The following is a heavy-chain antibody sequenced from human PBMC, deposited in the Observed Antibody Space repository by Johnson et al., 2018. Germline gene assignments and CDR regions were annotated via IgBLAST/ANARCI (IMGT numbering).Heavy chain of an antibody. J-gene: IGHJ1*01. Sequence: SCAASGFTFDDYAMHXVRQAPGKGLVWVSGISWNSGSIGYADSVKGRFTISRDNAKNSLYLQMNSLRAEDTALYYCAKAPVGWLGEGAEYFQHWGQGTLVTVSS. CDR1: GFTFDDYA. V-gene: IGHV3-9*01. D-gene: IGHD3-3*01. CDR3: AKAPVGWLGEGAEYFQH. CDR2: ISWNSGSI.